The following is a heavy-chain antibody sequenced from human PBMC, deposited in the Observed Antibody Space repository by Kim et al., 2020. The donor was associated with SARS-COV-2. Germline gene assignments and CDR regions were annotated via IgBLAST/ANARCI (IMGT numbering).Heavy chain of an antibody. D-gene: IGHD6-6*01. CDR3: AREGSSPYSYWYFDL. CDR2: INTNTGNP. V-gene: IGHV7-4-1*02. Sequence: ASVKVYCKASGYTFTSYAMNWVRQAPGQGLEWRGWINTNTGNPTYAQGFTGRFVFSLDTSVSTAYLQISSLKAEDTAVYYCAREGSSPYSYWYFDLWGRGTLVTVSS. J-gene: IGHJ2*01. CDR1: GYTFTSYA.